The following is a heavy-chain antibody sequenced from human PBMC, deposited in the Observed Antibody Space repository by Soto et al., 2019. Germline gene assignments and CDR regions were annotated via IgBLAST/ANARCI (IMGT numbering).Heavy chain of an antibody. Sequence: EVQLVESGGGLVQPGWSLRLSCAASGFTFDDYAMHWVRQVPGKGLEWVSGINWNSGSIGYADSVKGRFAISRDNAKNSLHLQMNRLRAEDTAFYYCVKDESINWYSGHFRHWGQGTLVTVCS. CDR3: VKDESINWYSGHFRH. CDR1: GFTFDDYA. V-gene: IGHV3-9*01. D-gene: IGHD6-13*01. CDR2: INWNSGSI. J-gene: IGHJ1*01.